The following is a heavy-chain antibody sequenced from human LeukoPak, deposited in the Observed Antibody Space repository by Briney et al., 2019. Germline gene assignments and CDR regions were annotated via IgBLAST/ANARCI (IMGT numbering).Heavy chain of an antibody. CDR2: IT. J-gene: IGHJ5*02. D-gene: IGHD6-19*01. Sequence: SETLSLTCAVSGYSISSGYYWGWIRQPPGKGLEWIGSITYYNPSLKSRVTISVDTSENQFSLKLSSVTAADTAVYYCARQWRDGDWFDPWGQGTLVTVSS. CDR1: GYSISSGYY. V-gene: IGHV4-38-2*01. CDR3: ARQWRDGDWFDP.